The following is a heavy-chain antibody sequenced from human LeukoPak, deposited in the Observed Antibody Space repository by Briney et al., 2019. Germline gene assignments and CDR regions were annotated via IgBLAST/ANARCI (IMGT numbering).Heavy chain of an antibody. J-gene: IGHJ4*02. D-gene: IGHD2-15*01. CDR1: GFTFSNAW. CDR3: TTDLMVVAAKDY. CDR2: IKSKADGGTT. Sequence: GGSLRLSCAASGFTFSNAWMSWVRQAPGKGLEWVGRIKSKADGGTTDCAAPVKGRFTISRDDSKNTLYLQMNSLKTEDTAVYYCTTDLMVVAAKDYWGQGTLVTVSS. V-gene: IGHV3-15*01.